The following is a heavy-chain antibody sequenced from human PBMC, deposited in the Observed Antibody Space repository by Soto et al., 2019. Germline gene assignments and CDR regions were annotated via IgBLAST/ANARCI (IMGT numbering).Heavy chain of an antibody. D-gene: IGHD5-12*01. CDR3: ARDLGGFPDY. CDR1: GYSFTSYG. Sequence: QVQLVQSGAEVKKPGASVKVSCKASGYSFTSYGISWVRQAPGQGLEWMGWISAYNGNRKYAQKFQGRVTMTTDTSTSTAYMELRSLSSDDSAVYYCARDLGGFPDYWGQGSLVTVSS. V-gene: IGHV1-18*01. CDR2: ISAYNGNR. J-gene: IGHJ4*02.